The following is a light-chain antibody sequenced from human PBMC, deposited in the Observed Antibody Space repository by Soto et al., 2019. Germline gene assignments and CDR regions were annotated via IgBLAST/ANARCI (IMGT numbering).Light chain of an antibody. J-gene: IGKJ2*01. CDR3: QQYNSYLYT. V-gene: IGKV1-5*01. CDR2: DAS. CDR1: QSISSW. Sequence: DIPMTQSPSTLSASVGDRVTITCRASQSISSWLAWYQQKPGKAPKLLIYDASSLESGVPSSFSGSGSGTEIPLNISSLQADDFATYYCQQYNSYLYTFGQGTKLEIK.